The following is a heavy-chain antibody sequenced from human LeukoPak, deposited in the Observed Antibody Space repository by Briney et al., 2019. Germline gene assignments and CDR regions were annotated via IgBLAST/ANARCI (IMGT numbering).Heavy chain of an antibody. CDR2: GHDGGHQ. CDR1: GFSFNTYI. V-gene: IGHV3-33*01. CDR3: AREIGGTAPDH. D-gene: IGHD2-21*02. Sequence: PGGSLRLSCATSGFSFNTYIIHWVRQAPGKGLEWLAAGHDGGHQDYAESVKGRFTISRDRSRSTAFLQMDSLRVDDTAVYYCAREIGGTAPDHWGQGTLVTVS. J-gene: IGHJ4*02.